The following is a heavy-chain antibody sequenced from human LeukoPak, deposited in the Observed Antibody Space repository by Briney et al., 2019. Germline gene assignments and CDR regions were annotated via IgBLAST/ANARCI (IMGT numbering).Heavy chain of an antibody. CDR1: GFTFSSYA. Sequence: PGGSLRLSCAASGFTFSSYAMTWVRQAPGKGLEWVSSTSGSGGSTYYADSVKGRFTISRDNSKNTLYLQMNSLRAEDTAVYYCARGGGLGEAFDIWGQGTMVTVSS. V-gene: IGHV3-23*01. D-gene: IGHD3-16*01. J-gene: IGHJ3*02. CDR3: ARGGGLGEAFDI. CDR2: TSGSGGST.